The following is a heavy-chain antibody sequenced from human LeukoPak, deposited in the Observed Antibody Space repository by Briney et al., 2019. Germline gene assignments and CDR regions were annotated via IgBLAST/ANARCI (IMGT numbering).Heavy chain of an antibody. D-gene: IGHD5-12*01. CDR1: GGSFSSYY. CDR3: ARGKLNVDIVATGVAFDI. J-gene: IGHJ3*02. CDR2: INHSGST. V-gene: IGHV4-34*01. Sequence: PSETLSLTCAVYGGSFSSYYWNWIRQPPGKGLEWIGEINHSGSTNYNPSLKSRVTISVDTSKNQFSLKLSSVTAADTAVYYCARGKLNVDIVATGVAFDIWGQGTMVTVSS.